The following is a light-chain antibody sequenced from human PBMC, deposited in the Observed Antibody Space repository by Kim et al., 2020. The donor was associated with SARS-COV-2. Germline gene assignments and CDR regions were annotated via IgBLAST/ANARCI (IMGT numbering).Light chain of an antibody. CDR2: DAS. CDR3: QQRARWPRT. Sequence: EIVLTQSPVTLSVSPGERATLSCRASQSVGSFLAWYQQKPGQAPRLLIHDASNRAPGIPARFSGSGSGTDFSLVISSLDHEDSAVYYCQQRARWPRTFGGGTKVDIK. CDR1: QSVGSF. J-gene: IGKJ4*01. V-gene: IGKV3-11*01.